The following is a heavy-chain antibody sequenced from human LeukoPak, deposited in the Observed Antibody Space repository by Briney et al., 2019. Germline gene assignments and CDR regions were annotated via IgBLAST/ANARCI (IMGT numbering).Heavy chain of an antibody. CDR2: ISGSGGST. CDR3: AKDLYSGYDLVTTFDY. V-gene: IGHV3-23*01. CDR1: GFTFSSYA. Sequence: GGSLRLSCAASGFTFSSYAMSWVRQAPGKGLEWVSAISGSGGSTYYADPVKGRFTISRDNSKNTLYLQMNSLRAEDTAVYYCAKDLYSGYDLVTTFDYWGQGTLVTVSS. D-gene: IGHD5-12*01. J-gene: IGHJ4*02.